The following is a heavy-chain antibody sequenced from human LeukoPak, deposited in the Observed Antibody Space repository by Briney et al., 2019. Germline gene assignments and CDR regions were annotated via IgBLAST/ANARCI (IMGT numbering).Heavy chain of an antibody. J-gene: IGHJ4*02. CDR1: GFTFSSYS. D-gene: IGHD2-2*01. V-gene: IGHV3-30*18. CDR2: ISYDGSNK. Sequence: PGGSLRLSCAASGFTFSSYSMNWVRQAPGKGLEWVAVISYDGSNKYYADSVKGRFTISRDNSKNTLYLQMNSLRAEDTAVYYCAKDCSSTSCYHRTFGGQGTLVTVSS. CDR3: AKDCSSTSCYHRTF.